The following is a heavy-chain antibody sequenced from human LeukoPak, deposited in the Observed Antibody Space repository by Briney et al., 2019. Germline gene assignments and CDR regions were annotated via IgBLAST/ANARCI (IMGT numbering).Heavy chain of an antibody. CDR3: ARGSGSSWYVHYYFDY. D-gene: IGHD6-13*01. CDR2: ISSTGNTI. CDR1: GFTFSSYN. V-gene: IGHV3-48*02. Sequence: GGSLRLSCAASGFTFSSYNMNWVRQAPGTGLERVSFISSTGNTIYYADSVKGRFTISRDNAKNSLYLQMNSLRDEDTAVYYCARGSGSSWYVHYYFDYWGQGTLVTVSS. J-gene: IGHJ4*02.